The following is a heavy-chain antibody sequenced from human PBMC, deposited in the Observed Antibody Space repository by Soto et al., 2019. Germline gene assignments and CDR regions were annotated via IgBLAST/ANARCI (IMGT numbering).Heavy chain of an antibody. CDR2: IISIFGTT. CDR3: ARGVRTGFYGMDV. Sequence: QVQLVQSGAEVKKPGSSVKVSCKASGGTFSNYAISWVRPAPGQGLEWVGGIISIFGTTNYAQNFQGRVTITADESTSTAYMELSGLKSEDTAVYYCARGVRTGFYGMDVWDQGTTLTVS. V-gene: IGHV1-69*01. CDR1: GGTFSNYA. J-gene: IGHJ6*02. D-gene: IGHD3-3*01.